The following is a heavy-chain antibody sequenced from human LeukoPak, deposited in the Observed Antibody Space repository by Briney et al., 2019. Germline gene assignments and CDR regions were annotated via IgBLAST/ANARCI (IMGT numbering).Heavy chain of an antibody. CDR2: INPNSGGT. Sequence: ASVKVSCKASGYTFTGYYMHWVRQAPGQGLEWMGWINPNSGGTNYAQKFQGRVTMTRDTSISTAYMELSRLRSDDTAVYYCARDSGPITMIVVSALDYWGQGTLVTVSS. CDR3: ARDSGPITMIVVSALDY. CDR1: GYTFTGYY. V-gene: IGHV1-2*02. D-gene: IGHD3-22*01. J-gene: IGHJ4*02.